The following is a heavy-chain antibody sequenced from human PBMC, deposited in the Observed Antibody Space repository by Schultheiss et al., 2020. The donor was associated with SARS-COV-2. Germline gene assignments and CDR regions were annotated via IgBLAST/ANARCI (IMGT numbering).Heavy chain of an antibody. CDR3: ARAVYCGGDCYSKAFDI. D-gene: IGHD2-21*02. V-gene: IGHV4-61*08. J-gene: IGHJ3*02. CDR2: IYYSGST. Sequence: SETLSLTCAVSGGSISSGGYSWSWIRQPPGKGLEWIGYIYYSGSTNYNPSLKSRVTISVDTSKNQFSLKLSSVTAADTAVYYCARAVYCGGDCYSKAFDIWGQGTMVTVSS. CDR1: GGSISSGGYS.